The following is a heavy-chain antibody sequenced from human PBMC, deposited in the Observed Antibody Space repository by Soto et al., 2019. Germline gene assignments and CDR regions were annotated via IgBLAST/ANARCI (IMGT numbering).Heavy chain of an antibody. J-gene: IGHJ6*02. CDR1: GFTFSSYG. Sequence: GGSLRLSCAASGFTFSSYGMHWVRQAPGKGLEWVAVISYDGSNKCYADSVKGRFTISRDNSKNTLYLQMNSLRAEDTAVYYCAKDVVVGATTGLGDYYYYYGMDVWGQGTTVTAP. CDR3: AKDVVVGATTGLGDYYYYYGMDV. V-gene: IGHV3-30*18. CDR2: ISYDGSNK. D-gene: IGHD1-26*01.